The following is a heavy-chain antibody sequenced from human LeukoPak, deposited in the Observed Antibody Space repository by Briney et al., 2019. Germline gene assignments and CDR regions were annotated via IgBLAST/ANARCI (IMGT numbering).Heavy chain of an antibody. CDR2: ISAYNGNT. J-gene: IGHJ3*02. D-gene: IGHD3-10*01. CDR1: GYTFTSYG. V-gene: IGHV1-18*01. CDR3: ARDPLTMVRGVIAGRGAFDI. Sequence: ASVKVSCKASGYTFTSYGISWVRQAPGQGLEWMGWISAYNGNTSYAQKLQGRVTMTTDTSTSTAYMELRSLRSDDTAVYYCARDPLTMVRGVIAGRGAFDIWGQGTMVTVSS.